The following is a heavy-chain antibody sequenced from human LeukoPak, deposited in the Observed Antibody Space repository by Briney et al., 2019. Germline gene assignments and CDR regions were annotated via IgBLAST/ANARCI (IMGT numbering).Heavy chain of an antibody. D-gene: IGHD3-16*02. Sequence: GGSLRLSCAASGFTFSNYAIHWVRQAPGKGLEWVAIISYDGSNKYYADSVKGRFTISRDNAKNSLYLQMNSLRAEDTALYYCARARPHYDYVWGSYRFPYYFDYWGQGTLVTVSS. CDR3: ARARPHYDYVWGSYRFPYYFDY. CDR2: ISYDGSNK. J-gene: IGHJ4*02. V-gene: IGHV3-30*04. CDR1: GFTFSNYA.